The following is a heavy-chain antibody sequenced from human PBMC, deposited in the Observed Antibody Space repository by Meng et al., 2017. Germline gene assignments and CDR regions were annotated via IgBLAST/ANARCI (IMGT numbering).Heavy chain of an antibody. CDR1: GGSFSGYY. D-gene: IGHD4-17*01. CDR2: INHSGST. CDR3: ARSHSVTIVAFDY. Sequence: QGRVQQWGHGLVKPSETRSLTSAVYGGSFSGYYWSWIRQPPGKGLEWIGEINHSGSTNYNPSLKSRVTMSLDTSKNQFSLRLSSVTAADTAVYYCARSHSVTIVAFDYWGQGTLVTVSS. J-gene: IGHJ4*02. V-gene: IGHV4-34*01.